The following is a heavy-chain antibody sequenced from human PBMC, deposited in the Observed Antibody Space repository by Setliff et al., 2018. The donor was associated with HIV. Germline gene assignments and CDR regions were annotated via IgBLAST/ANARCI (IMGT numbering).Heavy chain of an antibody. CDR2: IYYSGST. CDR3: AGFSYNFWVYRFDH. D-gene: IGHD3-3*01. V-gene: IGHV4-31*03. J-gene: IGHJ4*02. CDR1: GGSISNNSYY. Sequence: PSETLSLTCTVSGGSISNNSYYWSWIRQHPGKGLEWIGYIYYSGSTYYNPSLKSRVTMSIDTSTQQFFLNVTSVTAADTAVYYCAGFSYNFWVYRFDHWGQGALVTVSS.